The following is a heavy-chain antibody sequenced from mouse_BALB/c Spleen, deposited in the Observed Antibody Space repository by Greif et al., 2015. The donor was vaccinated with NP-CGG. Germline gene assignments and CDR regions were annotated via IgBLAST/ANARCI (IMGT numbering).Heavy chain of an antibody. CDR3: ARDYGSSRYCYFDV. CDR2: ISSGGST. V-gene: IGHV5-6-5*01. CDR1: GFTFSSYA. D-gene: IGHD1-1*01. J-gene: IGHJ1*01. Sequence: EVKLVESGGGLVKPGGSLKLSCAASGFTFSSYAMSWVRQTPEKRLEWVASISSGGSTYYPDSVKGRFTISRDNARNILYLQMSSLRSEDTAMYYCARDYGSSRYCYFDVWGAGTTVTVSS.